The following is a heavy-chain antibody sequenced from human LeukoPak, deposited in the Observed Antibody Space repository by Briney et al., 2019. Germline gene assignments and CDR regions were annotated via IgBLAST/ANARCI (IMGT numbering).Heavy chain of an antibody. V-gene: IGHV3-21*01. CDR1: GFYFSGYS. D-gene: IGHD1-1*01. Sequence: GSLRLSCGASGFYFSGYSMNWVRQVPGKGLEWVASINSGSTYMYYGDSVKGRFTISRDNAKNSLHLQMDSLRVEDTAVYFCARVEATTGRNYHYYYMDVWGKGTTVTVSS. CDR3: ARVEATTGRNYHYYYMDV. J-gene: IGHJ6*03. CDR2: INSGSTYM.